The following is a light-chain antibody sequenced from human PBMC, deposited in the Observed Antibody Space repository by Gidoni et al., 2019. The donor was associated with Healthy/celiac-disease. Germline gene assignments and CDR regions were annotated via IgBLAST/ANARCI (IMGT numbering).Light chain of an antibody. CDR2: DAS. Sequence: ELVLTQYPPILSLFPGERATLSCRARDSVGTYLAGYQQKPGQAPRLVIYDASSRATGVPARCSGSGSETDFTLVINNLEPEDFAIYYCQQRDNWPPGTFXXXTKLEIK. CDR3: QQRDNWPPGT. J-gene: IGKJ2*01. V-gene: IGKV3-11*01. CDR1: DSVGTY.